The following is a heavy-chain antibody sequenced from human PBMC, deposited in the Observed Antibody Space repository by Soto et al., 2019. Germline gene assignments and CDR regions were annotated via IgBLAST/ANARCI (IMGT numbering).Heavy chain of an antibody. CDR1: GFTFGDYA. Sequence: GGALRLSCTASGFTFGDYAISWFRQAPGKGLEWGGFIRSKAYGGTTEYAASVKGRFTISRDDSKSIVYLQMNSLKTEVTSVYYCTSVRVGDPTPTLYYYYYYMDVWGKGTTVTVSS. D-gene: IGHD3-16*01. J-gene: IGHJ6*03. CDR3: TSVRVGDPTPTLYYYYYYMDV. V-gene: IGHV3-49*03. CDR2: IRSKAYGGTT.